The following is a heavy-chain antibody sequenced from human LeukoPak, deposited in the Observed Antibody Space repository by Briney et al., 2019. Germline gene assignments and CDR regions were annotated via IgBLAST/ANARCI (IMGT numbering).Heavy chain of an antibody. CDR2: ISWNSGGI. D-gene: IGHD6-19*01. CDR1: GFTFDDYA. J-gene: IGHJ4*02. V-gene: IGHV3-9*03. Sequence: GGSLRLSCAASGFTFDDYAMHWVRQAPGKGLEWVSGISWNSGGIVYADSVKGRFTISRDNAKNSLYLQINSLRAEDMALYYCTRQGDYSSGWYYFAYWGQGTLVTVSS. CDR3: TRQGDYSSGWYYFAY.